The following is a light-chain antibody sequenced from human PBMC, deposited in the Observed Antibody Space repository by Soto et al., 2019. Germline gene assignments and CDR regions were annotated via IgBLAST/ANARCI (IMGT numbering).Light chain of an antibody. CDR3: SSFSGGGNPVL. J-gene: IGLJ2*01. CDR2: EVT. Sequence: QSALTQPPSASGSLGQSVTISCTGTSSDVGGYNYVSWHQQHPGKAPKVMIYEVTKRPPGVPDRFSGSKSGNTASLTVSGLQADDEADDYCSSFSGGGNPVLLGGGTKLTVL. V-gene: IGLV2-8*01. CDR1: SSDVGGYNY.